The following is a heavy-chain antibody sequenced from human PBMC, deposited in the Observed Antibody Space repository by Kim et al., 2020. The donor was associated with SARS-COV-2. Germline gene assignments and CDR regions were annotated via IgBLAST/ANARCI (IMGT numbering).Heavy chain of an antibody. J-gene: IGHJ6*02. CDR3: ARAPSGATPYYYYHYGMDV. V-gene: IGHV4-59*13. CDR1: GGSISSYY. CDR2: IYYSGST. D-gene: IGHD2-15*01. Sequence: SETLSLTCTVSGGSISSYYWSWIRQPPGKGLEWIGYIYYSGSTNYNPSLKSRVTISVDTSKNQFSLKLSSVTAADTAVYYCARAPSGATPYYYYHYGMDVWGQGTTVTVSS.